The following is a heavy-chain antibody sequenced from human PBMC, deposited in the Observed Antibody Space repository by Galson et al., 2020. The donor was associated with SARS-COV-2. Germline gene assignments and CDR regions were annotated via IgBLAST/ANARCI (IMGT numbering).Heavy chain of an antibody. J-gene: IGHJ4*02. CDR2: IYPGDSET. CDR3: ARHRVGRTSFFDF. CDR1: GDSFTKYW. D-gene: IGHD1-26*01. Sequence: KVSCQGYGDSFTKYWIGWVRQTPEKGLEWMGIIYPGDSETRYNPSFQGQVTISVDKSVTTAYLQWSSLKASDSAMYYCARHRVGRTSFFDFWGQGTLVTVSS. V-gene: IGHV5-51*01.